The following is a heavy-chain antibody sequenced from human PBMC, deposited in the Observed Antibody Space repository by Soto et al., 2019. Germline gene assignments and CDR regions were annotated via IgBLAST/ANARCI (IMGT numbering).Heavy chain of an antibody. CDR3: AREGGRGPVLTGYPDYYYGMDV. D-gene: IGHD3-9*01. CDR1: AYTFTSYG. J-gene: IGHJ6*02. Sequence: ASVKVSCKASAYTFTSYGISWVRQAPGQGLEWMGWISAYNGNTNYAKKLQGRVTMTTDTSTSTAYMELRSLRSDDTAVYYCAREGGRGPVLTGYPDYYYGMDVWGQGTTVTVSS. CDR2: ISAYNGNT. V-gene: IGHV1-18*01.